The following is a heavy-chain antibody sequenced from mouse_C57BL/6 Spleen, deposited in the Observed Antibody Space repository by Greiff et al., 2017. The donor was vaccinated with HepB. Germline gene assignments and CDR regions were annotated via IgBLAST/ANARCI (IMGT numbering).Heavy chain of an antibody. V-gene: IGHV1-47*01. CDR1: GYTLTTYP. J-gene: IGHJ1*03. Sequence: VQLQPSGAELVKPGASVKMSCKASGYTLTTYPIEWMKQTHGKSLEWIGNFHPYNDDTKYNEKFKGKATLTEEKSSSTVYLELSRLTSDDSAVYYCARGGYYGSSYGYFDVWGTGTTVTVSS. D-gene: IGHD1-1*01. CDR2: FHPYNDDT. CDR3: ARGGYYGSSYGYFDV.